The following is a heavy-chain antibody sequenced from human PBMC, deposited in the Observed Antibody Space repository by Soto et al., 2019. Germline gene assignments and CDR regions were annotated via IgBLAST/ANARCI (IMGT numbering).Heavy chain of an antibody. Sequence: GGSLRLSCAASGFTFSSYGMHWFRQAPGKGLEWVAVISYDGSNKYYADSVKGRFTISRDNSKNTLYLQMNSLRAEDTAVYYCAKDDDTAMVLDYWGQGTLVTVSS. CDR3: AKDDDTAMVLDY. D-gene: IGHD5-18*01. CDR2: ISYDGSNK. CDR1: GFTFSSYG. V-gene: IGHV3-30*18. J-gene: IGHJ4*02.